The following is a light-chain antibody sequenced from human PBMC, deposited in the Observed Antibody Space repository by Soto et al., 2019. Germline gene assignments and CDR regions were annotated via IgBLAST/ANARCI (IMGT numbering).Light chain of an antibody. V-gene: IGKV3-15*01. CDR1: ESVGAS. Sequence: EVVMTQSPATLSVSAGDRVTLSCRASESVGASLAWYQQKPGQAPGLLVYAAFSRATGLPARFRGSGTGTQFTLTISSLQPEDSAIYYCQQYNNWPWTFGQGTRLEVK. CDR2: AAF. J-gene: IGKJ1*01. CDR3: QQYNNWPWT.